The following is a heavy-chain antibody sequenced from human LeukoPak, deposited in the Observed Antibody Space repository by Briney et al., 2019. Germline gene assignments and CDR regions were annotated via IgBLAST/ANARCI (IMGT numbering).Heavy chain of an antibody. CDR3: ARGWSSWCPHYDY. CDR1: GGSFSGYY. Sequence: SETLSLTCAVYGGSFSGYYWSWIRQPPGKGLEWIGYIYYSGSTNYNPSLKSRVTISVDTSKNQFSLKLSSVTAADTAVYYCARGWSSWCPHYDYWGQGTLVTVSS. V-gene: IGHV4-59*01. CDR2: IYYSGST. J-gene: IGHJ4*02. D-gene: IGHD6-13*01.